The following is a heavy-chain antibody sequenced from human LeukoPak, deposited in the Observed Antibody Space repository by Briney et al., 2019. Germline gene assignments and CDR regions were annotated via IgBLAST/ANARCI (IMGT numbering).Heavy chain of an antibody. D-gene: IGHD6-13*01. CDR3: ARAGSSSWTATFDY. V-gene: IGHV1-18*01. CDR2: TSTFSGLT. J-gene: IGHJ4*02. CDR1: GFVFTSYG. Sequence: ASVKVSSKASGFVFTSYGITWVRQAPGQGLEWVGWTSTFSGLTNYAEKVQDRVTMTTDTDTGTAYLEMRSLRFDDTAVYYCARAGSSSWTATFDYWGQGTLLTVAS.